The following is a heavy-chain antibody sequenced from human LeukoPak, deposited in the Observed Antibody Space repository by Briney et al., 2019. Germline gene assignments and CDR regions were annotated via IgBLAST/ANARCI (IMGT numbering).Heavy chain of an antibody. J-gene: IGHJ3*02. CDR1: GGSVSGYY. CDR2: IHYSGRT. V-gene: IGHV4-59*02. CDR3: VRDSGYSSSWYLIDDDFDI. D-gene: IGHD6-13*01. Sequence: MTSETLSLTCAVSGGSVSGYYWSWVRQFPGRRLEWIGYIHYSGRTNYNPSLKSRITLSLETSSNQISLELKSVTSADTALYYCVRDSGYSSSWYLIDDDFDIWGQGTMVIVSA.